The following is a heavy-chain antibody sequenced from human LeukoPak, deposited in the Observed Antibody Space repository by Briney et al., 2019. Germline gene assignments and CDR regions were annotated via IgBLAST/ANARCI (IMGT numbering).Heavy chain of an antibody. CDR2: INHSGST. CDR1: GGSFSGYY. Sequence: PSETLSLTCAVYGGSFSGYYWSWIRQPPGKGLEWIGEINHSGSTNYNPSLKSRVTISVDTSKNQFSLKLSSVTAADTAVYYCASILVGATSGLGFWFDPWGQGTLVTVSS. CDR3: ASILVGATSGLGFWFDP. V-gene: IGHV4-34*01. D-gene: IGHD1-26*01. J-gene: IGHJ5*02.